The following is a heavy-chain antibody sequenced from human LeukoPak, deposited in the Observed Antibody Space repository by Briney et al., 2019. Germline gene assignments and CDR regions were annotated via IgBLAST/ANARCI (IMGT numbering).Heavy chain of an antibody. V-gene: IGHV4-4*02. CDR1: GGSISSTNW. D-gene: IGHD1-26*01. CDR3: SRESGAFCPFGY. CDR2: VSLTGET. J-gene: IGHJ4*02. Sequence: PSETLSVTCGVSGGSISSTNWGSWVRQPPGQGLEWVGEVSLTGETNYNPSLTGRVTMSLAASRNQLALALTSVAAAATAIYYCSRESGAFCPFGYWGQGTLVIVPT.